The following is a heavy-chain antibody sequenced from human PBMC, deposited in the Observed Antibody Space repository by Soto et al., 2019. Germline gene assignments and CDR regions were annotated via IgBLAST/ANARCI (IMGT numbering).Heavy chain of an antibody. CDR2: IYTSGST. D-gene: IGHD2-15*01. Sequence: PSETLSLTCTVSGGSISSYYWSWIRQPAGKGLEWIGRIYTSGSTNYNPSLKSRVTMSVDTSKNQFSLKLSSVNAADTAVYYCARDAYCSGGSCYSDWVDPWGQGTLVTVS. V-gene: IGHV4-4*07. CDR1: GGSISSYY. CDR3: ARDAYCSGGSCYSDWVDP. J-gene: IGHJ5*02.